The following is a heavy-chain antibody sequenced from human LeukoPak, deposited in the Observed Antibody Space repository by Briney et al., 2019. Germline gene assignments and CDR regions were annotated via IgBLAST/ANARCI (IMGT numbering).Heavy chain of an antibody. D-gene: IGHD2-15*01. CDR1: GASMSNSF. V-gene: IGHV4-4*07. CDR3: ARAPAGCGGTCSFDY. Sequence: PSETLSLTCTVSGASMSNSFWSWIRQPAGKGLEWIGCIYSSGRTNYNPSLKSRVTLSMDTSNNQFSLKLTSVTAADTALYYCARAPAGCGGTCSFDYWGQGTLVTVSS. CDR2: IYSSGRT. J-gene: IGHJ4*02.